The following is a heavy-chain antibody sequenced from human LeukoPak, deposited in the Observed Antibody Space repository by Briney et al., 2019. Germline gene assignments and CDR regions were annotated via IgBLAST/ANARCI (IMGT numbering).Heavy chain of an antibody. CDR1: GFTFSSYA. CDR2: ISYDGSNK. CDR3: AKTPRGDV. Sequence: GRSLRLSCAASGFTFSSYAMHWVRQAPGKGLEWVAVISYDGSNKYYADSAKGRFTISRDNSKNTLYLQMNSLRAEDTAVYYCAKTPRGDVWGQGTTVTVSS. V-gene: IGHV3-30-3*02. D-gene: IGHD3-10*01. J-gene: IGHJ6*02.